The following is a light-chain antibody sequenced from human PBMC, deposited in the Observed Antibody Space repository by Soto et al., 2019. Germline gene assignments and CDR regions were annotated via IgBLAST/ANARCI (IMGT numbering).Light chain of an antibody. V-gene: IGKV2-28*01. J-gene: IGKJ1*01. CDR2: LGS. CDR3: MQTLQAPRT. CDR1: QSLLHSNGYYF. Sequence: DIVMTQSPLSLPVTPGEPASISCRSSQSLLHSNGYYFLDWYVQKPGQSPQLLIYLGSNRASGVPDRFSGSGSGTDFTLKISRVEAEDVGVYYCMQTLQAPRTFGQGTKVEFK.